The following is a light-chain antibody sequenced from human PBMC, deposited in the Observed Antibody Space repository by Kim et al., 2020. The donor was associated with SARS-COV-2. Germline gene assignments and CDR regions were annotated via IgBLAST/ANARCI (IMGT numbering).Light chain of an antibody. CDR3: QQYGSSYT. Sequence: SLSPGERATRSCGASQGVNSNYLAWYQQKPGQAPRLLIYGASSRATGIPDRFSGSGSGTDFTLTISRLEPEDFAVYYCQQYGSSYTFGQGTKLEI. CDR1: QGVNSNY. CDR2: GAS. J-gene: IGKJ2*01. V-gene: IGKV3-20*01.